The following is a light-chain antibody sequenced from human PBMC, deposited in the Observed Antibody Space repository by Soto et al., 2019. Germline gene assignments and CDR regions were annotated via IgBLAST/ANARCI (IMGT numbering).Light chain of an antibody. CDR3: QEGTYWPA. Sequence: EIVMTQSPDTLSVSPWERATLSCRASQSVRSSLAWYQQKPGQAPRLLIYGASTRATGIPARFSGSGSGTDFTLTISSLEPEDFAVYYCQEGTYWPAFGGGTKVDIK. V-gene: IGKV3-15*01. CDR1: QSVRSS. J-gene: IGKJ4*01. CDR2: GAS.